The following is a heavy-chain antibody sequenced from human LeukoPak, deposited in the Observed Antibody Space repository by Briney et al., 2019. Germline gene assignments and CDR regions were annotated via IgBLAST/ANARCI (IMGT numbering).Heavy chain of an antibody. D-gene: IGHD3-3*01. V-gene: IGHV4-39*01. CDR3: ARQSPIDDFWSGYSSGSDY. CDR2: MYYSGST. Sequence: SETLSLNCTVSGGPISSNSYYWGWIRQPPGKGLEWIGSMYYSGSTYYNPSLKSRVTISVDTSKNQFSLKLSSVTAADTAVYYCARQSPIDDFWSGYSSGSDYWGQGTLVTVSS. CDR1: GGPISSNSYY. J-gene: IGHJ4*02.